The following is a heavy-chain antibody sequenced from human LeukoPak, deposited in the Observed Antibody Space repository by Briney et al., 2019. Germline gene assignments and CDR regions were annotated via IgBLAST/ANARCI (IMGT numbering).Heavy chain of an antibody. V-gene: IGHV4-39*01. CDR2: IYYSGST. CDR1: GGSFSSSSYY. J-gene: IGHJ6*03. Sequence: SETLSLTCTVSGGSFSSSSYYWGWIRQPPGKGLEWIGSIYYSGSTNHNPSLKSRVTISVDTSKNQFSLKLSSVTAADTAVYYCARNRGSTVITDHYYYYYMDVWGKGTTVTVSS. D-gene: IGHD4-11*01. CDR3: ARNRGSTVITDHYYYYYMDV.